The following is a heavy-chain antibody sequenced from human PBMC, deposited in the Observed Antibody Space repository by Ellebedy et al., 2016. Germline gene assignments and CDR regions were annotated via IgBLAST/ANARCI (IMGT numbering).Heavy chain of an antibody. CDR3: AKGYDSSGYPDAFDI. CDR2: ISGSGGSA. D-gene: IGHD3-22*01. CDR1: GFNFRSYG. Sequence: GESLKISCAASGFNFRSYGMSWVRQAPGKGLEWVSEISGSGGSAYYADSVKGRFTISRDNSKNTLYLQMSSLRAEDTAVYYCAKGYDSSGYPDAFDIWGQGTMVTVSS. V-gene: IGHV3-23*01. J-gene: IGHJ3*02.